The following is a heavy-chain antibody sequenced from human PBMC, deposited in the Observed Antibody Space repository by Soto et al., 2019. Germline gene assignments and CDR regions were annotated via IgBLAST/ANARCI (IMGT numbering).Heavy chain of an antibody. CDR3: ARDRFPYGMDV. D-gene: IGHD3-10*01. CDR1: GFTVSSNY. J-gene: IGHJ6*02. CDR2: IYSGGST. Sequence: EVQVAESGGGLVQPGGSLRLSCAASGFTVSSNYMSWVRQAPGKGLEWVSFIYSGGSTYYADSVKGRFTISRDKSKNTLYLQMNSLRADATAMYYCARDRFPYGMDVWGQGTTVTVSS. V-gene: IGHV3-66*01.